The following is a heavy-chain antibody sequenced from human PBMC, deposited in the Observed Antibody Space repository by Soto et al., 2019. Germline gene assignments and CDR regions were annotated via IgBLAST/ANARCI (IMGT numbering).Heavy chain of an antibody. J-gene: IGHJ4*02. CDR3: ASAYYYDSSGYYQYYFDY. V-gene: IGHV5-10-1*01. CDR1: GDSFTSYW. D-gene: IGHD3-22*01. Sequence: GESLKISCKGSGDSFTSYWISWVRQMPGKGLEWMGRIDPSDSYTNYSPSFQGHVTISADKSISTAYLQWSSLKASDTAMYYCASAYYYDSSGYYQYYFDYWGQGTLVTVSS. CDR2: IDPSDSYT.